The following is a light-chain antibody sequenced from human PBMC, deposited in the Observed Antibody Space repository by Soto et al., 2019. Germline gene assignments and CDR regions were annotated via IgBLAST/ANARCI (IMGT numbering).Light chain of an antibody. CDR2: DVS. CDR1: SADIGAFNY. V-gene: IGLV2-14*03. CDR3: SSYSTTSALV. Sequence: QSALTQPASVSGSPGQSITISCAGTSADIGAFNYVSWYQHHPGKAPKLLIYDVSDRPSGVSTRFSASTSANTASLTISGRQADDEGDYYCSSYSTTSALVFGGGTKVTVL. J-gene: IGLJ2*01.